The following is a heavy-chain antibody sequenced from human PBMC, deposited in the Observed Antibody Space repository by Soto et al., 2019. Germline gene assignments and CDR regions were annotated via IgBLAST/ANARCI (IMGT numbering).Heavy chain of an antibody. J-gene: IGHJ6*02. D-gene: IGHD1-1*01. V-gene: IGHV3-30*18. CDR3: AKETATSVDYYYFYGLDV. CDR2: ISYDGNKE. CDR1: GFIFGTYG. Sequence: QVQLVESGGGVVQPGRSLRLSCSASGFIFGTYGMDWVRQAPGKGLEWVALISYDGNKEFYADSVKGRFTISRDNSMYTLYLHMNCLKPEDTAMYYCAKETATSVDYYYFYGLDVWGPGTTVSVSS.